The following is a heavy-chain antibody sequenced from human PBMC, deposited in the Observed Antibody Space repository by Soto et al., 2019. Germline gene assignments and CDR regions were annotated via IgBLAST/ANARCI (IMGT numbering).Heavy chain of an antibody. CDR2: INGRGGST. V-gene: IGHV3-23*01. Sequence: GGSLRLSCAASGFTFSSYAMSWVRQAPGKGLEWVSAINGRGGSTYYADSVKGRFTISRDNSRNTLYLQMNSLRAEDTAVYYSAKNMYDGVGELFRPSGYYYYMDVWGKGTMVTVSS. CDR1: GFTFSSYA. CDR3: AKNMYDGVGELFRPSGYYYYMDV. J-gene: IGHJ6*03. D-gene: IGHD3-10*01.